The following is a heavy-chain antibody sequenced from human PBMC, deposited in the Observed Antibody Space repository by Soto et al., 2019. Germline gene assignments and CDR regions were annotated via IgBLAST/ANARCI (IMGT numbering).Heavy chain of an antibody. Sequence: QVQLQESGPGLVKPSQTLSLTCTVSGGSISSGGYDWSWIRQHPGKGLEWIGYIYYSGSTYYNPSLKSRVTISVDTSKNQFSLKLSSVTAADTAVYYCARSGNGEVDRVYYLDYWGQGTLVTVSS. J-gene: IGHJ4*02. D-gene: IGHD2-15*01. CDR1: GGSISSGGYD. CDR2: IYYSGST. V-gene: IGHV4-31*03. CDR3: ARSGNGEVDRVYYLDY.